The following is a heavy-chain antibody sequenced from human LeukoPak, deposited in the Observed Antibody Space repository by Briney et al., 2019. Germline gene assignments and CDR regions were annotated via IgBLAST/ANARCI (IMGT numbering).Heavy chain of an antibody. D-gene: IGHD3-22*01. J-gene: IGHJ3*02. CDR1: GFTVSTNC. CDR3: AKEKYYYDSSGI. V-gene: IGHV3-23*01. CDR2: ISGSGDST. Sequence: GGSLRLSCAASGFTVSTNCMTWVRQAPGKGLEWVSAISGSGDSTYYADSVKGRFTISRDSSKNTLYLQMNSLRAEDTAVYYCAKEKYYYDSSGIWGQGTMVTVSS.